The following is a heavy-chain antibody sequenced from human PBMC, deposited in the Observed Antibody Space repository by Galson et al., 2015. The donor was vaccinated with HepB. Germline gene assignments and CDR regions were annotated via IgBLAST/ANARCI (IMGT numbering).Heavy chain of an antibody. Sequence: QSGAEVKKPGESLKISCKGSGYNFSGYWIGWVRQMPGKGLEWMGTIFPGDSHTRYSPSFQGQGHIAAGKSTPYLQWSSLKASDTAMYYCARSSSGPLGYYGMDVWGQGTTVTVSS. CDR2: IFPGDSHT. D-gene: IGHD3-22*01. V-gene: IGHV5-51*03. CDR1: GYNFSGYW. J-gene: IGHJ6*02. CDR3: ARSSSGPLGYYGMDV.